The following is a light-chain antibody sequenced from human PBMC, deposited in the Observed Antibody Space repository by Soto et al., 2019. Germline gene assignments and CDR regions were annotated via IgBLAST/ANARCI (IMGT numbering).Light chain of an antibody. CDR3: QSYDADILI. Sequence: NFMLTQPHSVSESPGKTVTISCTRRSGNIVSNYVQWYQQRPGSSPTTVIYEDDDRPSGVPDRFSASIDTSSNSASLTISGLKTEDEADYYCQSYDADILIFGGGTKLTVL. CDR2: EDD. J-gene: IGLJ2*01. CDR1: SGNIVSNY. V-gene: IGLV6-57*01.